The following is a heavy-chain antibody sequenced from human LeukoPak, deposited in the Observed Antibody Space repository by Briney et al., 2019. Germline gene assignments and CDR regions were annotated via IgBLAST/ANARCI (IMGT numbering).Heavy chain of an antibody. Sequence: PGGSLRLSCAASGFTFSDYAMSWVRQAPGKGLEWVSTISNSGGSTHYADSLKGRFTISRDNSKSTLYLQMNSPRAEDTAIYYCTKDVGVILFDYWGQGTLVTVSS. D-gene: IGHD3-16*01. V-gene: IGHV3-23*01. J-gene: IGHJ4*02. CDR3: TKDVGVILFDY. CDR1: GFTFSDYA. CDR2: ISNSGGST.